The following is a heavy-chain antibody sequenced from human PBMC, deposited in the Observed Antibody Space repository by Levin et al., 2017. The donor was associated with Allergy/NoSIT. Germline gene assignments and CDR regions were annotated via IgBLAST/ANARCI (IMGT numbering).Heavy chain of an antibody. CDR3: ARAQYYYDFWSGHPPGMDV. Sequence: SVKVSCKASGGTFSSYTISWVRQAPGQGLEWMGRIIPILGIANYAQKFQGRVTITADKSTSTAYMELSSLRSEDTAVYYCARAQYYYDFWSGHPPGMDVWGQGTTVTVSS. D-gene: IGHD3-3*01. CDR2: IIPILGIA. CDR1: GGTFSSYT. V-gene: IGHV1-69*02. J-gene: IGHJ6*02.